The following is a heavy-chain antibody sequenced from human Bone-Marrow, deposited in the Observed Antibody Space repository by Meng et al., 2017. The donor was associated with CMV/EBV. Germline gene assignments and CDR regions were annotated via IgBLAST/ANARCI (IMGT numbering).Heavy chain of an antibody. D-gene: IGHD2-2*02. J-gene: IGHJ6*02. CDR1: GFTFSSYG. CDR2: IWYDGSNK. Sequence: GESLKISCAASGFTFSSYGMHWVRQAPGKGLEWVAVIWYDGSNKYYADSVKGRFTISRDNSKNTLYLQMNSLRAEDTAVYYCARDRGIVVVPAAILGYYYYGMDVWGQGTTVTVSS. V-gene: IGHV3-33*01. CDR3: ARDRGIVVVPAAILGYYYYGMDV.